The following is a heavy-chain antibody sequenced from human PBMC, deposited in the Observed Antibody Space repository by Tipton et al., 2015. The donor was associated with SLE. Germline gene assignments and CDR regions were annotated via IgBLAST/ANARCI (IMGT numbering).Heavy chain of an antibody. V-gene: IGHV3-23*01. CDR1: GFTFGSYA. CDR3: AKEGYCSGGSCLLPAYAFDL. Sequence: SLRLSCAASGFTFGSYAMSWVRQAPGKGLEWVSAISGHGDRSYYADSVKGRFTISRDNSKNTLYLQMNSLRPEDTAVYYCAKEGYCSGGSCLLPAYAFDLWGQGTMVTVSS. J-gene: IGHJ3*01. CDR2: ISGHGDRS. D-gene: IGHD2-15*01.